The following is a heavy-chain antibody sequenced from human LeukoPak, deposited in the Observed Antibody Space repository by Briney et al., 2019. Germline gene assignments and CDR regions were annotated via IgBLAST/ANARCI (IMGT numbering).Heavy chain of an antibody. J-gene: IGHJ4*02. CDR3: ARGYNWNDPGDY. D-gene: IGHD1-1*01. CDR2: INPNSGGT. Sequence: ASVKVSCKASGYTFTGYYMHWVRQAPGQGLEWMGWINPNSGGTNYAQKFQGRVTMTRDTSISTVYMELSSLRFEDTAVYYCARGYNWNDPGDYWGQGTLVTVSS. CDR1: GYTFTGYY. V-gene: IGHV1-2*02.